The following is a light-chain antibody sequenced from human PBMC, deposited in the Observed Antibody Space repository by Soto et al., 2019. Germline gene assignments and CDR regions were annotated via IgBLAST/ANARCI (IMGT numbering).Light chain of an antibody. Sequence: EIVLTQSPATLSLSPGERATLSCRASQSVRSYLAWYQQKPGQAPRLLIYDASNRATGIPARFSGSGSGTDFTLTISSLVPEDFAVYYCQQRSNWPPTFGGGTKVEIK. CDR3: QQRSNWPPT. CDR2: DAS. V-gene: IGKV3-11*01. J-gene: IGKJ4*01. CDR1: QSVRSY.